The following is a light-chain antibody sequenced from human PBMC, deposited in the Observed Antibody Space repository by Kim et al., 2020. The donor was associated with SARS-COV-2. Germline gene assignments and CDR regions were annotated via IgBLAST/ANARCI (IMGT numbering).Light chain of an antibody. J-gene: IGKJ2*01. CDR1: QSLGSDF. CDR3: QRYGSSPMYT. Sequence: SPGEAATLSCRASQSLGSDFLAWYQQRPGQAPRLLIYGTSIRATGIPDRFSGSGSGTDFTLTITRLEPEDFAMYYCQRYGSSPMYTFGQGTKLEI. V-gene: IGKV3-20*01. CDR2: GTS.